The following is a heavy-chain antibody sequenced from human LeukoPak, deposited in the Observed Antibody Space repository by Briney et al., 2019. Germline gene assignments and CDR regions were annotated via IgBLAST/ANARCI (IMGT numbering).Heavy chain of an antibody. J-gene: IGHJ6*03. D-gene: IGHD4-17*01. CDR1: GGSISSSSYY. CDR3: AGNTVTTYDYYYYMDV. CDR2: IYHSGST. Sequence: PSETLSLACTVSGGSISSSSYYWGWIRQPPGKGLEWIGSIYHSGSTYYNPSLKSRVTISVDTSKNQFSLKLSSVTAADTAVYYCAGNTVTTYDYYYYMDVWSKGTTVTVSS. V-gene: IGHV4-39*07.